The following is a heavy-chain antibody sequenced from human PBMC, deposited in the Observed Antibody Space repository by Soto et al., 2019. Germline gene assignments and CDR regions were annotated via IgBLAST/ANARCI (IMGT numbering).Heavy chain of an antibody. CDR3: ARYGYSSSWYPPLSYYYGMDV. CDR2: IYPGDSDT. CDR1: GYSFTSYW. V-gene: IGHV5-51*01. J-gene: IGHJ6*02. Sequence: PGESLKISCKGSGYSFTSYWIGWVRQMPGKGLEWMGIIYPGDSDTRYSPSFQGQVAISADKSISTAYLQWSSLKASDTAMYYCARYGYSSSWYPPLSYYYGMDVRGQGTTVTVSS. D-gene: IGHD6-13*01.